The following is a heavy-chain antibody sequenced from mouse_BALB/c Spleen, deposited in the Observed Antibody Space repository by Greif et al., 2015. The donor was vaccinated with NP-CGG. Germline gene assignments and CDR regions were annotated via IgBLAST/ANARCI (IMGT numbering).Heavy chain of an antibody. D-gene: IGHD2-10*02. CDR1: GYTFTDYW. J-gene: IGHJ3*01. Sequence: VKLVESGAELVMPGASVKMSCKASGYTFTDYWMHWVKQRPGQGLEWIGAIDTSDSYTSYNQKFKGKATLTVDESSSTAYMQLSSLTSEDSAVYYCARSYGNYERFAYWGQGTLVTVSA. CDR2: IDTSDSYT. CDR3: ARSYGNYERFAY. V-gene: IGHV1-69*01.